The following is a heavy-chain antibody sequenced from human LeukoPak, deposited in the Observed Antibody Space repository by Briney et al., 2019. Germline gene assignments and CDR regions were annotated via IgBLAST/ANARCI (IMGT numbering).Heavy chain of an antibody. D-gene: IGHD7-27*01. J-gene: IGHJ4*02. CDR2: LSYSGRS. CDR3: ARLQGRGDNYLDY. Sequence: SETLSLTCTVSCRSISNYYWSWIRQPPGKRLECLGYLSYSGRSTSNPSLETRSTIPVNMSKKQFPLNRSSVTAADPRVYYCARLQGRGDNYLDYWGQGTLVTVSS. V-gene: IGHV4-59*08. CDR1: CRSISNYY.